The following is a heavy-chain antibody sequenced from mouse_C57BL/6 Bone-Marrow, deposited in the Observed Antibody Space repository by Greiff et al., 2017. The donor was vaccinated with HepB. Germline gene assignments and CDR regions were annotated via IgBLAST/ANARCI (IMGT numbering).Heavy chain of an antibody. V-gene: IGHV1-64*01. CDR2: IHPNSGST. Sequence: VQLQQPGAELVKPGASVKLSCKASGYTFTSYWMHWVKQRPGQGLEWIGMIHPNSGSTNYNEKFKSKATLTVDKSSSTAYMQLSSLTSEDSAVYYCARSPSYYGSSTRDFDYWGQGTTLTVSS. CDR1: GYTFTSYW. D-gene: IGHD1-1*01. CDR3: ARSPSYYGSSTRDFDY. J-gene: IGHJ2*01.